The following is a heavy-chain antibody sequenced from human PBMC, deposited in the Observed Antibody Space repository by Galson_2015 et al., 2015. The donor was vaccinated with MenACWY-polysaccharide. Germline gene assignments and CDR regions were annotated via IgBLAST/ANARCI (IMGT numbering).Heavy chain of an antibody. Sequence: SLRLSYAASGFTFSNYAMSWVRQAPGKGLEWVSAVSDSGDVTFYADSVKGRFTISRDNSKNTLSLQMNSLRAEDTALYYCAKAHIAARPDRRMVYFYYMDVWGKGTTVTVSS. CDR3: AKAHIAARPDRRMVYFYYMDV. D-gene: IGHD6-6*01. V-gene: IGHV3-23*01. CDR2: VSDSGDVT. J-gene: IGHJ6*03. CDR1: GFTFSNYA.